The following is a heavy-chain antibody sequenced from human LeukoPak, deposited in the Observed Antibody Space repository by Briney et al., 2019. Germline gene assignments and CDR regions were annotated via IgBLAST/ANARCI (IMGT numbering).Heavy chain of an antibody. Sequence: GGSLRLSCAASGFTFNNYDMNGVRQAPGKGLVWCSGISASGGSTYYAGSVKGRFTISRDDSKNTLYLKMNSLRAEDTAIYYCAKSMKSFDILTGLDYWGQGTQVTVSS. J-gene: IGHJ4*02. CDR3: AKSMKSFDILTGLDY. V-gene: IGHV3-23*01. CDR1: GFTFNNYD. CDR2: ISASGGST. D-gene: IGHD3-9*01.